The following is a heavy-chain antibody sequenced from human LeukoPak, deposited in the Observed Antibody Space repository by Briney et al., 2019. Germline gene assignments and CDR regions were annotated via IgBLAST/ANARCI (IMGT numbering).Heavy chain of an antibody. CDR1: GGTFSSYA. J-gene: IGHJ6*02. CDR3: ARMKIGYCRSTSCYTSKGPYYYYGMDV. V-gene: IGHV1-69*13. D-gene: IGHD2-2*02. Sequence: SVKVSCKASGGTFSSYAISWARQAPGQGLEWMGGIIPIFGTANYAQKFQGRVTITADESTSTAYMELSSLRSEDTAVYYCARMKIGYCRSTSCYTSKGPYYYYGMDVWGQGTTVTVSS. CDR2: IIPIFGTA.